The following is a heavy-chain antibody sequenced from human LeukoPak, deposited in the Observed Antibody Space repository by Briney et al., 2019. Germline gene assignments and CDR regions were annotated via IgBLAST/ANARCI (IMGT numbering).Heavy chain of an antibody. CDR2: IGPAGYT. CDR3: VRQPDSARYGFDY. V-gene: IGHV3/OR16-10*01. Sequence: PGRSLRLSCAASGFTFSNFAMHWVRQTTGKGLEWVSAIGPAGYTYYADSVRGRFTITRDNAKQSLYLQMNSLRVEDTAVYHCVRQPDSARYGFDYWGRGTQVTVSS. CDR1: GFTFSNFA. J-gene: IGHJ4*02. D-gene: IGHD1-14*01.